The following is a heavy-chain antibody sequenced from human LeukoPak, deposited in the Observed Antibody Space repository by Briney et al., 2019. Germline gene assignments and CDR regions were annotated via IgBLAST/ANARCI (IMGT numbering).Heavy chain of an antibody. J-gene: IGHJ6*03. D-gene: IGHD5-18*01. CDR1: GFTLSSYE. CDR3: ARDNWGYSYGLGTKAIYYMDV. CDR2: ISSSGGII. V-gene: IGHV3-48*03. Sequence: GGSLRLSCAASGFTLSSYETNWVRQAPGKGLEWVSYISSSGGIIHYADSVKGRFTISRDNAKNSLYLQMNSLRAEDTAVYYCARDNWGYSYGLGTKAIYYMDVWGKGTTVTVSS.